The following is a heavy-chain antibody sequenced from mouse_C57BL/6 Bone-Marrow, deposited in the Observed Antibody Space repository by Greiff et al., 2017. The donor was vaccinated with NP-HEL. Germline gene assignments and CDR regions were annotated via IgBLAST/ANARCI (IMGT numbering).Heavy chain of an antibody. J-gene: IGHJ2*01. V-gene: IGHV1-66*01. Sequence: QVQLKESGPELVKPGASVKISCKASGYSFTSYYIHWVKQRPGQGLEWIGWIYPGSGNTKYNEKFKGKATLTADTSSSTAYMQLSSLTSEDSAVYYCARENGSSYFDYWGQGTTLTVSS. CDR2: IYPGSGNT. CDR3: ARENGSSYFDY. D-gene: IGHD1-1*01. CDR1: GYSFTSYY.